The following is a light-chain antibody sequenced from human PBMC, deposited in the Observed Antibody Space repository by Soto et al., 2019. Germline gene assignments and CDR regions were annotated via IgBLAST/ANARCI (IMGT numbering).Light chain of an antibody. Sequence: QSALTQPASVPDSPGQSITISCIGTSSDIGGFYHVSWHQQHPGKAPKHIIYDVSNRPSGVSNRFSGSKTGNTASLIISGLQAEDEAAYYCSSYTRSSSYVFGSGTKLAVL. CDR1: SSDIGGFYH. J-gene: IGLJ1*01. CDR2: DVS. V-gene: IGLV2-14*03. CDR3: SSYTRSSSYV.